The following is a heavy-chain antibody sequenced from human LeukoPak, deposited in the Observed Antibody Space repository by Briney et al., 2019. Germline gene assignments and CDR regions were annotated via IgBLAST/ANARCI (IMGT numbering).Heavy chain of an antibody. D-gene: IGHD2-21*01. J-gene: IGHJ4*02. CDR3: ATVLLWTRRRYFDY. CDR2: FDPEDGET. CDR1: GYTLTELS. V-gene: IGHV1-24*01. Sequence: ASVKVSCKVSGYTLTELSMHWVRQAPGKGLEWMGGFDPEDGETIYAQKFQGRVTMTEDTSTDTAYMELSSLRSEDTAVYYCATVLLWTRRRYFDYWGQGTLVTVSS.